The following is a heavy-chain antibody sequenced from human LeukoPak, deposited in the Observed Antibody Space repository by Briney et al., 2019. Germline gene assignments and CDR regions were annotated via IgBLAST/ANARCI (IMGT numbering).Heavy chain of an antibody. CDR2: VSSSGGST. CDR3: AKGSRSIAVDNLCDY. V-gene: IGHV3-23*01. Sequence: GGSLRLSCAASGFTFSSSAMSWVRQAPGKGLEWVSVVSSSGGSTYYADSVKGRFTIFRDNSKNTLYLQMSSLRAEDTAVYYCAKGSRSIAVDNLCDYWGQGTLVTVSS. J-gene: IGHJ4*02. D-gene: IGHD6-6*01. CDR1: GFTFSSSA.